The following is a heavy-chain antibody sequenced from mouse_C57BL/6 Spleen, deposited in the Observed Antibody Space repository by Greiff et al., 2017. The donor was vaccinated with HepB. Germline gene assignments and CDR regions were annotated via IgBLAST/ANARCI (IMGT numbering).Heavy chain of an antibody. J-gene: IGHJ4*01. CDR3: ARRRAGYAVYYAMDY. Sequence: EVKLVESGGGLVKPGGSLKLSCAASGFTFSDYGMHWVRQAPEKGLEWVAYISSGSSTIYYADTVKGRFTISRDNAKNTLFLQMTSLRSEDTSMYYCARRRAGYAVYYAMDYWGQGTSVTVSS. V-gene: IGHV5-17*01. CDR1: GFTFSDYG. CDR2: ISSGSSTI. D-gene: IGHD3-2*02.